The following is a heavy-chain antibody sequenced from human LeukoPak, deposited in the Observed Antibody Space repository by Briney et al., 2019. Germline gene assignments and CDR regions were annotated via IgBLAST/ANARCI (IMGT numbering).Heavy chain of an antibody. CDR3: AKEGIWFGQFAFDS. Sequence: GGTLRLSCPASGFTFSTYVMTWVRQAPGKGLEWVSDISASGGSTYYADSVKGRFTISRDNSKNTLYLQMNSLRVEDTAVYYCAKEGIWFGQFAFDSWGQGALVTVSS. D-gene: IGHD3-10*01. V-gene: IGHV3-23*01. J-gene: IGHJ4*02. CDR1: GFTFSTYV. CDR2: ISASGGST.